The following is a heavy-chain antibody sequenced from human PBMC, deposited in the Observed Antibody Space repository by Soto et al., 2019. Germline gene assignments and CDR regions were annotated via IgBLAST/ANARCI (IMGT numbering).Heavy chain of an antibody. V-gene: IGHV4-30-2*01. CDR2: INHLETT. CDR1: GASITFGGYS. CDR3: ARGGGSDSFDY. D-gene: IGHD1-26*01. J-gene: IGHJ4*02. Sequence: SETLSLTCTVSGASITFGGYSWSWIRQTPGKGLEWIGYINHLETTFYNPSFESRLTLSIDRAKNQFSLKLHSMSAADRAVYFCARGGGSDSFDYWGQGILVTVYS.